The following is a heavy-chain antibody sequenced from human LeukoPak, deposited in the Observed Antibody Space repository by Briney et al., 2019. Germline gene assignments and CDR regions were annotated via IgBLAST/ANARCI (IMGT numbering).Heavy chain of an antibody. D-gene: IGHD3-3*01. CDR2: IKQDGSEK. CDR3: ARAEWSNWYFDL. J-gene: IGHJ2*01. CDR1: GFTFSTYW. V-gene: IGHV3-7*03. Sequence: GWFLRLYCAASGFTFSTYWMNWVRQAPGKGREWLAYIKQDGSEKDYVDSVKGRFTLSRDSAKNSLYLQMNSLRAEDTAVYYCARAEWSNWYFDLWGRGTLVTVSS.